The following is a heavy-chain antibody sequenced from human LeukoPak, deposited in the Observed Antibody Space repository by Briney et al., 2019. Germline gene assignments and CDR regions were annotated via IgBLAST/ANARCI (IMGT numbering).Heavy chain of an antibody. Sequence: SETLSLTCTVSGGSISSSSYYWGWIRQPPGKGLEWIGSIYYSGSTYYNPSLKSRVTISVDTSKNQFSLKLSSVTAADTAVYYCARVLYYRKSFDPWGQGTLVTVSS. V-gene: IGHV4-39*07. CDR3: ARVLYYRKSFDP. J-gene: IGHJ5*02. D-gene: IGHD2-8*02. CDR1: GGSISSSSYY. CDR2: IYYSGST.